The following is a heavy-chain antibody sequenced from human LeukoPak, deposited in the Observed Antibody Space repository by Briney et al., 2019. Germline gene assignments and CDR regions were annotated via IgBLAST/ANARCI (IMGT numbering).Heavy chain of an antibody. V-gene: IGHV3-53*01. Sequence: GGSLRLSCAASGFTVSSNYMSWVRQAPGKGLEWVSVIYSGGSTYYADSVKGRFTISRDNSKNTLYLQMNSLRAKDTAVYYCARDNRGYYYYYGMDVWGQGTTVTVSS. CDR3: ARDNRGYYYYYGMDV. J-gene: IGHJ6*02. CDR2: IYSGGST. CDR1: GFTVSSNY. D-gene: IGHD1-14*01.